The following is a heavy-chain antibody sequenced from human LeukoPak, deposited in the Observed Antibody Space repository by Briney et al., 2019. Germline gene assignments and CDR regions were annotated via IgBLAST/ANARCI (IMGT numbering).Heavy chain of an antibody. J-gene: IGHJ4*02. CDR3: ASSSSGWYAPTC. D-gene: IGHD6-19*01. Sequence: GGSLRLSCAASGFTFSSYWMHWVRQAPGKGLVWVSRINSDGSTTSYADSVKGRFTISRDNAKNTLYLQMNSLRAEDTAVYYCASSSSGWYAPTCWGQGTLVTVSS. V-gene: IGHV3-74*01. CDR2: INSDGSTT. CDR1: GFTFSSYW.